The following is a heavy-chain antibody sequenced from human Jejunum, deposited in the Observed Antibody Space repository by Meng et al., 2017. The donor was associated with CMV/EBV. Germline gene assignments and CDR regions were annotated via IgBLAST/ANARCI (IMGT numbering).Heavy chain of an antibody. CDR3: AKVVRFPRGGSYTYYYGMAV. CDR1: YS. D-gene: IGHD3-10*01. J-gene: IGHJ6*01. Sequence: YSMFSVLPAPGKGLELLSVISRGGSVTSSADSVKGRFTISRDTSTDTVYLQMNSLRAEDTAVYYCAKVVRFPRGGSYTYYYGMAVWGQGTAVTVSS. CDR2: ISRGGSVT. V-gene: IGHV3-23*03.